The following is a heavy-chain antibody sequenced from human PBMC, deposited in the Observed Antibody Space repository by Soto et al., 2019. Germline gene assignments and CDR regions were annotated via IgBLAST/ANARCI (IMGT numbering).Heavy chain of an antibody. CDR3: ARDRYGDYVGNFDS. D-gene: IGHD4-17*01. V-gene: IGHV4-59*01. Sequence: SETLSLTCTVSGGSISSYYWSWIRQPPGKGLEWIGYIYYSGSTNYNPSLKSRVTISVDTSKNQFSLKLSSVTAADTAVYYCARDRYGDYVGNFDSWGEGILVTV. J-gene: IGHJ4*02. CDR2: IYYSGST. CDR1: GGSISSYY.